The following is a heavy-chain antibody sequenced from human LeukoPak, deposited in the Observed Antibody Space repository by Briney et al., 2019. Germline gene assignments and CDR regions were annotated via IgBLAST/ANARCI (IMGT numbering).Heavy chain of an antibody. CDR3: ARAAFDEGSGTYSPDY. CDR2: INPNTGGI. Sequence: ASVNVSCKASGYTFTGYYIHWVRQAPGQGLEWMGWINPNTGGINYAQKFQGRVTMTRDTSISTAYMELSRLTSDDTAMFYCARAAFDEGSGTYSPDYWGQGTLVTVSS. J-gene: IGHJ4*02. D-gene: IGHD1-7*01. V-gene: IGHV1-2*02. CDR1: GYTFTGYY.